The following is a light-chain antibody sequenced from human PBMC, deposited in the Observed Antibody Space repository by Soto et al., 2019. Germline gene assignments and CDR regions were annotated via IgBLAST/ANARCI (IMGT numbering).Light chain of an antibody. J-gene: IGKJ4*01. CDR1: QDISNY. Sequence: DIQMTQSPSSLSASVGDRVTITCQASQDISNYLNWYQQKPGKAPKFLIYDASNLETGVPSRFSGSASGTDFTFTISSLQTEDIATYYCQQYDNLLSLTFGGGTKVEIK. V-gene: IGKV1-33*01. CDR2: DAS. CDR3: QQYDNLLSLT.